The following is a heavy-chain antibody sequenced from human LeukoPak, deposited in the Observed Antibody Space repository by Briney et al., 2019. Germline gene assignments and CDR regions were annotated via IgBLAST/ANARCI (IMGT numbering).Heavy chain of an antibody. J-gene: IGHJ5*02. CDR2: IYVGDSDT. CDR1: GYRFTNYW. D-gene: IGHD3-22*01. CDR3: ARRLDADSSGYYFGSYWFDP. V-gene: IGHV5-51*01. Sequence: GESLKISCKGSGYRFTNYWIVWVRQMPGKGLEWMGVIYVGDSDTRYSPSFQGQITTSADKSISTAYLQWSSLKASDTAMYYCARRLDADSSGYYFGSYWFDPWGQGTLVTVSS.